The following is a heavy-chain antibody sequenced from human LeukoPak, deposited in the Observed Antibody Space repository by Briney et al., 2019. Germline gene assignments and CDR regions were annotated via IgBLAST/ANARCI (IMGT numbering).Heavy chain of an antibody. J-gene: IGHJ6*02. CDR3: ARDGGPYYDILTGYYAYGMDV. V-gene: IGHV3-30*19. CDR1: GFTFSNYG. D-gene: IGHD3-9*01. CDR2: ISYDGSNK. Sequence: GGSLRLSCAASGFTFSNYGMHWVCQAPGKGLEWVAVISYDGSNKYYADSVKGRFTISRDNSKNTLYLQMNSLRAEDTAVYYCARDGGPYYDILTGYYAYGMDVWGQGTTVTVSS.